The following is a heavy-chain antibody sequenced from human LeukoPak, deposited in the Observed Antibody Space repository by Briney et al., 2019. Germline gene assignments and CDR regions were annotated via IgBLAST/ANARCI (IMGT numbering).Heavy chain of an antibody. D-gene: IGHD2-2*03. Sequence: SETLSLPCAVYGGFYCGYYWSWIRQPTGKGLEWIGQINHSESTNYKPSLKSRFTISVDTSMNQFSLKLSAVTAADTAVYYCARGCPLDIVVVRWPYYYYGMDVWGQGTTVTVSS. CDR1: GGFYCGYY. CDR3: ARGCPLDIVVVRWPYYYYGMDV. J-gene: IGHJ6*02. V-gene: IGHV4-34*01. CDR2: INHSEST.